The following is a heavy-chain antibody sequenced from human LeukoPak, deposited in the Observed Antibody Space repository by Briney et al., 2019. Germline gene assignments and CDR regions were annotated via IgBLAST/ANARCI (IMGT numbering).Heavy chain of an antibody. CDR3: AIYDFWSGLH. CDR2: IYYSGST. J-gene: IGHJ4*02. Sequence: KPSETLSLTCTVSGYSISSGYYWGWIRQPPGKGLEWIGSIYYSGSTYYNPSLKSRVTISVDTSKNQFSLKLSSVTAADTAVYYCAIYDFWSGLHWGQGTLVTVSS. D-gene: IGHD3-3*01. V-gene: IGHV4-38-2*02. CDR1: GYSISSGYY.